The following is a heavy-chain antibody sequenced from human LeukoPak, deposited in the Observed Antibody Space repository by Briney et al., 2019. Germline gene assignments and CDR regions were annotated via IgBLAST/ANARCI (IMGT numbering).Heavy chain of an antibody. CDR2: IYTSGST. V-gene: IGHV4-61*02. Sequence: PSETLSLTCTVSSESIYSGIYYWSWIRQPPGKGLEWIGRIYTSGSTYYNPSLKSRVTISLDTSKNQFSLTLISVTAADTAVYYCARDPAAPGAFDIWGQGTMVTVSS. D-gene: IGHD2-15*01. CDR1: SESIYSGIYY. J-gene: IGHJ3*02. CDR3: ARDPAAPGAFDI.